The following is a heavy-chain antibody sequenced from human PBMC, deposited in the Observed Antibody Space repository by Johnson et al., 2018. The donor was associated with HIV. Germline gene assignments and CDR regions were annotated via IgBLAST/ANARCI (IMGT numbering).Heavy chain of an antibody. CDR3: ASPVDAFDI. J-gene: IGHJ3*02. CDR1: GFSFSSYA. D-gene: IGHD4-17*01. CDR2: ISRDGVNT. Sequence: EVQLVESGGGLVQPGGSLRLSCEASGFSFSSYAMHWVRQAPGKGLEYVSAISRDGVNTFYADSVKGRFTIFRDNSKSTLYLQMGSLRPEDMGIYYCASPVDAFDIWGQGTMVTVSS. V-gene: IGHV3-64*07.